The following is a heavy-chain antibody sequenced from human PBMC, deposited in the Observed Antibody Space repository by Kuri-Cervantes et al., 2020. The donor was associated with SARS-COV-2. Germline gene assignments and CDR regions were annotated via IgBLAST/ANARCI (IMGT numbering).Heavy chain of an antibody. Sequence: GGSLRLSCSASGFTFNAYSMHWVRQAPGKGLEYVSAISSNGETTYYADSVKGRFIISRDNSKNTLFLQMSGLRAEDTAVNFCVTRGGSEAFDVWGQGTMVTVSS. CDR1: GFTFNAYS. D-gene: IGHD1-1*01. CDR2: ISSNGETT. CDR3: VTRGGSEAFDV. J-gene: IGHJ3*01. V-gene: IGHV3-64D*06.